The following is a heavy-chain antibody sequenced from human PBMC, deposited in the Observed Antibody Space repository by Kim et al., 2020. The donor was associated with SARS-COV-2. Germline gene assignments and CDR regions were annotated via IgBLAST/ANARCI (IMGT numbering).Heavy chain of an antibody. V-gene: IGHV4-31*03. CDR3: ARDSPTEDTFGGVIVTDAFDI. Sequence: SETLSLTCTVSGGSISSGGYYWSWIRQHPGKGLEWIGYIYYSGSTYYNPSLKSRVTISVDTSKNQFSLKLSSVTAADTAVYYCARDSPTEDTFGGVIVTDAFDIWGQGTMVTVSS. CDR2: IYYSGST. J-gene: IGHJ3*02. CDR1: GGSISSGGYY. D-gene: IGHD3-16*02.